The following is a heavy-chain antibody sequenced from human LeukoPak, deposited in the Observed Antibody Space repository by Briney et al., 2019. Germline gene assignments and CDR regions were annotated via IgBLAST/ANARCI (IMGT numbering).Heavy chain of an antibody. CDR1: GFTFSSYW. CDR3: ARALGYCSGGTCYSSLAFDI. Sequence: GGSLRLSCAASGFTFSSYWMSWVRQAPGKGLEWVANIKQDGSQKYYVDSVKGRFTISRDNAKNSLYLQMNSLRAEDTAVYYCARALGYCSGGTCYSSLAFDIWGQGTMVTVSS. J-gene: IGHJ3*02. D-gene: IGHD2-15*01. V-gene: IGHV3-7*05. CDR2: IKQDGSQK.